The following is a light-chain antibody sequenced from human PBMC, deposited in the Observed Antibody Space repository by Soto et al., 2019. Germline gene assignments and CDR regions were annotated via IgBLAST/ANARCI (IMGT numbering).Light chain of an antibody. CDR1: QSVTRAY. CDR3: QHYGTSPSWT. V-gene: IGKV3-20*01. CDR2: GAS. J-gene: IGKJ1*01. Sequence: EIVLTQSPGTLSLSPGERATLSCRASQSVTRAYLAWYQQRPGQAPRLLIYGASKRATGIPDRFSGSGSGTDFTLTISRLEPEDFAVYYCQHYGTSPSWTFGQGTKVDIK.